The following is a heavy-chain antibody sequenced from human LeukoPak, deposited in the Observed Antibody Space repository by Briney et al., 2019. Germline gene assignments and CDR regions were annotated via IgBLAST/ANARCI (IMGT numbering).Heavy chain of an antibody. Sequence: SETLSLTCTVSGGSISSSSYYWGWIRQPPGNGLEWIGSIYYSGSTYYNPSLKSRVTISVDTSKNQFSLKLSSVTAADTAVYYCASTFGSHTHHPALFDYWGQGTLVTVSS. V-gene: IGHV4-39*01. CDR2: IYYSGST. J-gene: IGHJ4*02. CDR1: GGSISSSSYY. CDR3: ASTFGSHTHHPALFDY. D-gene: IGHD2/OR15-2a*01.